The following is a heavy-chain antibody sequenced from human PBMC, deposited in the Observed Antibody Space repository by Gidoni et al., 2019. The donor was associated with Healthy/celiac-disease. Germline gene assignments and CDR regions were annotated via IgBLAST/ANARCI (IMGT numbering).Heavy chain of an antibody. CDR2: IYYSGST. CDR3: ARAVFNCSSTSCYHELDY. J-gene: IGHJ4*02. CDR1: GGSISSGDYY. D-gene: IGHD2-2*01. V-gene: IGHV4-30-4*01. Sequence: QVQLQESGPGLVKPSQTLSLTCTVSGGSISSGDYYWSWIRQPPGKGLEWIGYIYYSGSTYYNPSLKSRVTISVDTSKNQFSLKLSSVTAADTAVYYCARAVFNCSSTSCYHELDYWGQGTLVTVSS.